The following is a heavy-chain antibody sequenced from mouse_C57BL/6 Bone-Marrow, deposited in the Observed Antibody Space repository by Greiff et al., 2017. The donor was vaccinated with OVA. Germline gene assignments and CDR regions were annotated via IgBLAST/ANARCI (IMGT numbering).Heavy chain of an antibody. CDR1: GFTFSSYA. CDR3: ARDGYYGSSLYYYAMDY. J-gene: IGHJ4*01. CDR2: ISDGGSYT. Sequence: EVKLMESGGGLVKPGGSLKLSCAASGFTFSSYAMSWVRQTPEKRLEWVATISDGGSYTYYPDNVKGRFTISRDNAKNNLYLQMSHLKSEDTAMYYCARDGYYGSSLYYYAMDYWGQGTSVTVAS. D-gene: IGHD1-1*01. V-gene: IGHV5-4*01.